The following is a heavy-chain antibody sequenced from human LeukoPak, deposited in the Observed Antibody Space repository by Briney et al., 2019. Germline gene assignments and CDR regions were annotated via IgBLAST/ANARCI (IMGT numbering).Heavy chain of an antibody. D-gene: IGHD3-16*02. V-gene: IGHV3-33*01. CDR3: ARDGDGPVWGSYRYYFDY. CDR2: IWYDGSNK. J-gene: IGHJ4*02. CDR1: GFTFSSYG. Sequence: GRSLRLSCAASGFTFSSYGMHWVRQAPGKGLEWVAVIWYDGSNKYYADSVKGRFTISRDNSKNTLYLQMNSLRAEDTAVYYCARDGDGPVWGSYRYYFDYWGQGTLVTVSS.